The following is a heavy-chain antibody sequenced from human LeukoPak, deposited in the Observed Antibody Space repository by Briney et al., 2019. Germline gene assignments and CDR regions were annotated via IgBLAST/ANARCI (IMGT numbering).Heavy chain of an antibody. J-gene: IGHJ5*02. V-gene: IGHV3-7*01. CDR1: GFTFRNYW. CDR3: ARLGGETTRFDL. CDR2: IKQEGNVK. D-gene: IGHD3-16*01. Sequence: GGSLRLSCAASGFTFRNYWMSWVRQAPGRGLDWVATIKQEGNVKYYVDSVKGGFTISRDNAENSLYMQMNSLRVEDTAVYYCARLGGETTRFDLWGQGALVTVSS.